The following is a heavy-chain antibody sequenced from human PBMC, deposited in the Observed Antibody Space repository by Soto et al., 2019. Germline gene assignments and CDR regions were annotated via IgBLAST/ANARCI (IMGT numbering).Heavy chain of an antibody. V-gene: IGHV1-69*13. D-gene: IGHD3-10*01. CDR2: IIPIFGTA. J-gene: IGHJ4*02. CDR3: ARDYYGSGSYYKPFDY. CDR1: GGTCSSCA. Sequence: GASVKVSCKASGGTCSSCAISWVRQAPGQGLEWMGGIIPIFGTANYAQKFQGRVTITADESTSTAYMELSSLRSEDTAVYYCARDYYGSGSYYKPFDYWGQGTLVTVSS.